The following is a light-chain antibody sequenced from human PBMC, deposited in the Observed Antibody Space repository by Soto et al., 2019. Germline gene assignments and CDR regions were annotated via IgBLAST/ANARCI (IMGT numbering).Light chain of an antibody. CDR3: ASYTATTTWV. V-gene: IGLV2-14*01. Sequence: QSALTQPASVSGSPGQSITISCTATSSDVGVYNYVSWYQQHPGKAPKLMISEVRNRPSGVSDRFSGSKSANTASLTISGLQAEDEADYYCASYTATTTWVFGGGTKLTVL. J-gene: IGLJ3*02. CDR1: SSDVGVYNY. CDR2: EVR.